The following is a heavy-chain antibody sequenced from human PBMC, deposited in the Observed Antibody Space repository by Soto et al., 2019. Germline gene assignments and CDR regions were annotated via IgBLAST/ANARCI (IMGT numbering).Heavy chain of an antibody. V-gene: IGHV4-59*08. CDR1: CGSISSYY. CDR2: ISYTGST. Sequence: SETLSLTCSVSCGSISSYYWGWIRQPPGKGLEWIGYISYTGSTDYSPSLKSRVTISVDTSKNQFSLKVRSVTAADTAIYFCARHYPIGNNWNYFYYWGRGTLVTVS. CDR3: ARHYPIGNNWNYFYY. J-gene: IGHJ4*02. D-gene: IGHD1-1*01.